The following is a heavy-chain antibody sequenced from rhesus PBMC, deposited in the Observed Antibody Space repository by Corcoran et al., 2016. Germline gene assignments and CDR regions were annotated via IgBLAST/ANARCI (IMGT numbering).Heavy chain of an antibody. CDR2: INPSIVNT. J-gene: IGHJ4*01. Sequence: QVQLVQSGAEVKKPGTSVKLSCKASGYTFTRYYINWVRQAHGQGMEWINPSIVNTGYTQKFQGRVTMTRDTSTSTAYMELNSLRSEDTAVYYCARVDSYCSSYYCSSGYWGQGVLVTVSS. CDR1: GYTFTRYY. CDR3: ARVDSYCSSYYCSSGY. D-gene: IGHD2-15*01. V-gene: IGHV1-200*01.